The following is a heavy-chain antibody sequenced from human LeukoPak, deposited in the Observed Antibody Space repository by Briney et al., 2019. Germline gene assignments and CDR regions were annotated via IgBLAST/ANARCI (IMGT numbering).Heavy chain of an antibody. CDR2: MNPNSGNT. D-gene: IGHD3-22*01. V-gene: IGHV1-8*01. J-gene: IGHJ4*02. CDR1: GYTFTSYD. CDR3: ARKGGYYYDSRAYDY. Sequence: ASVKVSCKASGYTFTSYDINWVRQSTGQGLEWMGWMNPNSGNTGYAQKFQGRVTMTRNTSISTAYMELSSLTSDDTAVYYCARKGGYYYDSRAYDYWGQGTLVTVSS.